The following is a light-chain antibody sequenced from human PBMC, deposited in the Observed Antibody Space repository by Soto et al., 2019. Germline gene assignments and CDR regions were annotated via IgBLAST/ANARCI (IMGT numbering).Light chain of an antibody. V-gene: IGKV3-20*01. CDR1: QSVSSNY. CDR3: QRYGTSLPLT. Sequence: EVVLMQSPGALSLSTGDRATLSCRASQSVSSNYLAWYQQKPGQAPRLLIYGASSRATGIPDRFSGSGSGTDFTLTISRLEPEDFAVYYCQRYGTSLPLTFGGGTKVDIK. CDR2: GAS. J-gene: IGKJ4*01.